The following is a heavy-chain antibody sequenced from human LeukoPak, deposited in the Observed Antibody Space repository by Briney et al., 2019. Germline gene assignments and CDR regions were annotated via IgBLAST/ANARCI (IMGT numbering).Heavy chain of an antibody. J-gene: IGHJ4*02. V-gene: IGHV3-30*02. Sequence: PGGSLRLSCAASGFTFSSYGMHWVRQAPGKGLEWVAFMRYDASNKYYTDSVKGRFTISRDNSKNTMYLQMNSLRAEDTAVYYCARDGAAEKAYWGQGTLVTVSS. CDR2: MRYDASNK. CDR3: ARDGAAEKAY. D-gene: IGHD6-13*01. CDR1: GFTFSSYG.